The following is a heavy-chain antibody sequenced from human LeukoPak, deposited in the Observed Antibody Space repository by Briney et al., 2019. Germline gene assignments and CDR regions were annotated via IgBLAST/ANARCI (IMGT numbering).Heavy chain of an antibody. CDR1: GGTFSSYA. CDR3: ATAVQLERRGIVVVPAAIREAFDI. D-gene: IGHD2-2*01. J-gene: IGHJ3*02. V-gene: IGHV1-69*13. CDR2: IIPIFGTA. Sequence: PGASVKVSCKASGGTFSSYAISWVRQAPGQGLEWMGGIIPIFGTANYAQKFQGRVTITADESTSTAYMELSSLRSEDTAVYYCATAVQLERRGIVVVPAAIREAFDIWGQGTMVTVSS.